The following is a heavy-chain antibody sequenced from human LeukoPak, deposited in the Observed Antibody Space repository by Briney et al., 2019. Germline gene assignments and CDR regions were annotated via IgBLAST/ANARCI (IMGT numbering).Heavy chain of an antibody. V-gene: IGHV4-4*07. J-gene: IGHJ2*01. CDR1: GGSISSYY. D-gene: IGHD2/OR15-2a*01. CDR3: ARVDFPWYFDL. CDR2: INTSGST. Sequence: PSETLSLTCTVSGGSISSYYWSWIRQPAGKGLEWIGRINTSGSTNYNPSPKSRVTMSVVTSKNQFSLKLSSVTAADTAVYYCARVDFPWYFDLWGRGTLVTVSS.